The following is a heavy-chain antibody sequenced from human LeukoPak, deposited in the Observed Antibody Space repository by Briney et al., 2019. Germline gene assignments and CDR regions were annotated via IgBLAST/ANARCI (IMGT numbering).Heavy chain of an antibody. CDR2: LCYFWTT. Sequence: SDTVSLICTVRGRSFCSRRDFDRSIRQPPAKGLEWNGCLCYFWTTSYNPSLTSRVSISVDTSKDQFSLELSSVTAADTAVYYCARPQGVGELLDFDYWGQGTLVTVSS. J-gene: IGHJ4*02. CDR1: GRSFCSRRDF. V-gene: IGHV4-39*01. CDR3: ARPQGVGELLDFDY. D-gene: IGHD3-10*01.